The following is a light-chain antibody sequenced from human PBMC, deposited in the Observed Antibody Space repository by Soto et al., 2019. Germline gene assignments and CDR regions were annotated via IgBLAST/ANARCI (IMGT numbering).Light chain of an antibody. CDR1: SSNIGTNT. J-gene: IGLJ2*01. CDR2: SSD. CDR3: EAWDGSLNVVL. Sequence: QSVLTQPPSASGTPGQRVTISCSGSSSNIGTNTVNWYQHLPGSAPKLLIYSSDQRPSGVPDRFSGSKSGTSASLAISGLQPDDEADYYCEAWDGSLNVVLFGGATKVTVL. V-gene: IGLV1-44*01.